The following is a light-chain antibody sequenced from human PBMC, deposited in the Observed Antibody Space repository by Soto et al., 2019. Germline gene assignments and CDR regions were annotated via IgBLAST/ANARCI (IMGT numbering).Light chain of an antibody. Sequence: DIVMTQSPLSLPVTPGEPASISCRSSQSLLHSNGYNYLDWYLQKPGQSPQLLIYLGSNRASGVPARFSGSGSGTDFTVKISRVEDADVGVSDCMQALQTPPFGGGTKVVLK. V-gene: IGKV2-28*01. CDR2: LGS. J-gene: IGKJ4*01. CDR3: MQALQTPP. CDR1: QSLLHSNGYNY.